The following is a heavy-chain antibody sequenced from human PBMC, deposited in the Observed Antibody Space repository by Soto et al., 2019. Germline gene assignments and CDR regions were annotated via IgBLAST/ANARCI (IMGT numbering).Heavy chain of an antibody. J-gene: IGHJ1*01. CDR2: ISGSGGST. V-gene: IGHV3-23*01. CDR1: GFTFSSYA. CDR3: AKDSRTVTTLAEYFQH. Sequence: GGSLRLSCAASGFTFSSYAMSWVRQAPGKGLEWVSAISGSGGSTYYADSVKGRFTISRDNSKNTLYLQMNSLRAEDTAVYYCAKDSRTVTTLAEYFQHWGQGTLVTVS. D-gene: IGHD4-17*01.